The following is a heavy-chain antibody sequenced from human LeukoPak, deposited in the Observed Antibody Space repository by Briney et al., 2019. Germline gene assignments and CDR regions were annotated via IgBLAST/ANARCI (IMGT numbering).Heavy chain of an antibody. CDR3: ANGGYYDSPGYPFDH. J-gene: IGHJ4*02. CDR2: ITWNSGVI. Sequence: PGGSLRLSCAVSGFSFVEFSMHWVRQSPGKGLEWVAGITWNSGVIVYADSVKGRFTISRDNAKKSLYLQMNSLRAEDTAFYYCANGGYYDSPGYPFDHWGQGTLVTVSS. CDR1: GFSFVEFS. D-gene: IGHD3-22*01. V-gene: IGHV3-9*01.